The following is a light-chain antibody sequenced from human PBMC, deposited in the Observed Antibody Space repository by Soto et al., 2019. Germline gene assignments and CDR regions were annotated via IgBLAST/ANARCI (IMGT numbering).Light chain of an antibody. CDR3: QQSYSTPPYS. J-gene: IGKJ2*03. Sequence: DIQMPQSPSSLSASVGDRVTITCRASQSISNYLNWYQQKPGKAPKLLIYAASSLETGVPSRFSGSGSGTDFTLTISSLQPEDFATYYCQQSYSTPPYSFGQGTKLEIK. V-gene: IGKV1-39*01. CDR2: AAS. CDR1: QSISNY.